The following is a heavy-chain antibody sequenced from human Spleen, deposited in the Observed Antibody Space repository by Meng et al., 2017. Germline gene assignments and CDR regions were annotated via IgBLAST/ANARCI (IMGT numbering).Heavy chain of an antibody. CDR2: IDPKSDNT. Sequence: QVQRVQSGAEVKKPEASVKVSCKASGYTFTSNAIHWVRQAPGQRLEWMGWIDPKSDNTHYAQKFQGRVTMTRDTSISTAYMELSGLRSDDTAVYYCARDEDISAAGYLLGDFWGQGTLVTVSS. CDR1: GYTFTSNA. J-gene: IGHJ4*02. CDR3: ARDEDISAAGYLLGDF. D-gene: IGHD6-13*01. V-gene: IGHV1-2*02.